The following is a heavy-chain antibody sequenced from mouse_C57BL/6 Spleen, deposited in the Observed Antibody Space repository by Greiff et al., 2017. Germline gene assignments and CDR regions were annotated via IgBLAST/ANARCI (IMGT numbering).Heavy chain of an antibody. J-gene: IGHJ3*01. CDR2: ISSGSSTI. Sequence: EVKLVESGGGLVKPGGSLKLSCAASGFTFSDYGMHWVRQAPEKGLEWVAYISSGSSTIYSADTVKGRFTISRDNAKNTLFLQMTSLRSEDTAMYYCARSYYYGSSYGFAYWGQGTLVTVSA. CDR3: ARSYYYGSSYGFAY. V-gene: IGHV5-17*01. D-gene: IGHD1-1*01. CDR1: GFTFSDYG.